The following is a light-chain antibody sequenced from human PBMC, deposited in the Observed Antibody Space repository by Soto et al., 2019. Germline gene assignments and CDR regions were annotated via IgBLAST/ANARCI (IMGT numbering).Light chain of an antibody. CDR2: AAS. CDR3: QQSYSTPWT. CDR1: QGISTY. V-gene: IGKV1-39*01. Sequence: DIQMTQSPSSLSASVGDRVTITCRASQGISTYLNWYQQRPGKAPKLLIYAASSLRSGVPSRFSGSGSGTDFALTINSLQPEDFATYYCQQSYSTPWTFGQGTKVDIK. J-gene: IGKJ1*01.